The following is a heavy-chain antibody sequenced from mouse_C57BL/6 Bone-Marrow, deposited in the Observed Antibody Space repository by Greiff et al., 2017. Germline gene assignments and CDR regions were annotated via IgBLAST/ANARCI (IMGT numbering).Heavy chain of an antibody. CDR2: INPSNGGT. CDR1: GYTFTSYW. CDR3: ARGVREGDYYGSSGVAY. J-gene: IGHJ3*01. D-gene: IGHD1-1*01. Sequence: QVQLQQPGTELVKPGASVKLSCKASGYTFTSYWMHWVKQRPGQGLEWIGNINPSNGGTNYNEKFKSKATLTVDKSSSTAYMQLSSLTSEDSAVYYCARGVREGDYYGSSGVAYWGQGTLVTVSA. V-gene: IGHV1-53*01.